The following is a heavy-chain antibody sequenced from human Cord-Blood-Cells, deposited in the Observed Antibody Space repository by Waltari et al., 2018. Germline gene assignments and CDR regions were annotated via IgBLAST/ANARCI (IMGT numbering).Heavy chain of an antibody. CDR3: ARGLGFGELFFDY. Sequence: QVQLQQWGAGLLKPSETLSLTCAVYGGSFSGYYWSWIRQPPGKGLEWIGEIKHSGSTNYNPSLKSRGTISVDTSKNQFSLKLSAVTAADTAVYYCARGLGFGELFFDYWGQGTLVTVSS. V-gene: IGHV4-34*01. CDR2: IKHSGST. J-gene: IGHJ4*02. CDR1: GGSFSGYY. D-gene: IGHD3-10*01.